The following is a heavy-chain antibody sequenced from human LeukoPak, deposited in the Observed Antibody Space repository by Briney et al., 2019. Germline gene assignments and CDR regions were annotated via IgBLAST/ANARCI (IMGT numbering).Heavy chain of an antibody. J-gene: IGHJ6*03. CDR1: GGTFSSYA. V-gene: IGHV1-69*05. CDR2: IIPIFGTA. Sequence: RASVKVSCKASGGTFSSYAISWVRQAPGQGLEWMGRIIPIFGTANYAQKFQGRVTITTDESTSTAYMELSSLRSEDTAVYYCARSRIVGATGGYYYYMDVWGKGTTVTVSS. CDR3: ARSRIVGATGGYYYYMDV. D-gene: IGHD1-26*01.